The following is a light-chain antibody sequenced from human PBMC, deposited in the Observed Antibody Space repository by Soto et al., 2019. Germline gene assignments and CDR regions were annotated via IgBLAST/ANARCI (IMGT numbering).Light chain of an antibody. Sequence: DIQMTQSPSSLSASVGDRVAITCRASQTISTYLNWYHQKPGTAPKLLIYTASSLQGGVPPRFSGNGSGTLFTLTLSSLQPEDSGIYYCQQSYSRPYTFGQGTK. CDR3: QQSYSRPYT. CDR2: TAS. J-gene: IGKJ2*01. V-gene: IGKV1-39*01. CDR1: QTISTY.